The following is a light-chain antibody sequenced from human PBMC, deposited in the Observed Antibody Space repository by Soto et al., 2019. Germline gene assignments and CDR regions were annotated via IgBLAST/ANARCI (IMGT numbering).Light chain of an antibody. CDR2: DAS. J-gene: IGKJ1*01. CDR1: QSISSW. CDR3: QQYNSYSPT. V-gene: IGKV1-5*01. Sequence: DIQMTQSPSTLSASVGDRFTMTSRASQSISSWLAWYQQKPGKAPKLLIYDASSLESGVPSRFSGSGSGTEFTLTISSLQPDDFATYYCQQYNSYSPTFGQGTKVDI.